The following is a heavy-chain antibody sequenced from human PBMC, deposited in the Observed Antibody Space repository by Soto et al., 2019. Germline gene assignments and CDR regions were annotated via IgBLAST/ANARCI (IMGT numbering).Heavy chain of an antibody. Sequence: HVQLVESGGGVVQPGRSLRLSCAASGFTFSSYGMHWVRQAPGKGLEWVALTWYDGTKKYYADSVKGRFTISRDNSKNTLYLQMNSLRVEDTAVYYRARYCSGGSCYPYYYGMDFWGQGTTVTVSS. D-gene: IGHD2-15*01. CDR1: GFTFSSYG. CDR2: TWYDGTKK. CDR3: ARYCSGGSCYPYYYGMDF. V-gene: IGHV3-33*01. J-gene: IGHJ6*02.